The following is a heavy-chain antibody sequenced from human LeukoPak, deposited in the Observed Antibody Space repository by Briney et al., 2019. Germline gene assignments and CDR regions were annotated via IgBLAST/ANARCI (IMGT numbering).Heavy chain of an antibody. V-gene: IGHV4-59*12. CDR2: IYYSGST. CDR3: AREVGGGLLWFGESPYFDY. Sequence: SETLSLTCTVSGGSISSYYWSWIRQPPGKGLEWIGYIYYSGSTNYNPSLKSRVTISVDTSKNQFSLKLSSVTAADTAVYYCAREVGGGLLWFGESPYFDYWGQGTLVTVSS. D-gene: IGHD3-10*01. CDR1: GGSISSYY. J-gene: IGHJ4*02.